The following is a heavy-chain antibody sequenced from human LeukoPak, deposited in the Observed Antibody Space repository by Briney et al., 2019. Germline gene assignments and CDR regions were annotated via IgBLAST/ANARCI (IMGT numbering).Heavy chain of an antibody. CDR2: ISAYNGNT. D-gene: IGHD3-3*01. CDR3: ARVYDFWSGYYTGGYFDY. J-gene: IGHJ4*02. CDR1: GYTFTSYG. Sequence: ASVKVSCKASGYTFTSYGISWVRQAPGQGLEWMGWISAYNGNTNYAQKLQGRVTMTTDTSTSTGYMELRSLRSDDTAVYYCARVYDFWSGYYTGGYFDYWGQGTLVTVSS. V-gene: IGHV1-18*01.